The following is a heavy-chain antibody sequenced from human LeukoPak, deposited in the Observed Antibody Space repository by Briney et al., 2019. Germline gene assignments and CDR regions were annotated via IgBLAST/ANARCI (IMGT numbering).Heavy chain of an antibody. CDR1: GFTFDDYA. Sequence: GGSLRLSCAASGFTFDDYAMHWVRQAPGKGLEWVSGISWNSGSIGYADSVKGRFTISRDNAKSSLYLQMNSLRAEDTALYYCAKERGHYYDSSGHFDYWGQGTLVTVSS. CDR3: AKERGHYYDSSGHFDY. CDR2: ISWNSGSI. D-gene: IGHD3-22*01. V-gene: IGHV3-9*01. J-gene: IGHJ4*02.